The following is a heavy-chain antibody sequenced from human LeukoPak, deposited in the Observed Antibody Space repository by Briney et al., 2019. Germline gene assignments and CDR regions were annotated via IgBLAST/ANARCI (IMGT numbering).Heavy chain of an antibody. D-gene: IGHD6-19*01. CDR1: GFTFSSYA. V-gene: IGHV3-30*04. Sequence: GGSLRLSCAASGFTFSSYAMHWVRQAPGKGLEWVAVISYDGSNKYYADSVKGRFTISRDNSKNTLYLQVNSLRPEDTAVYYCARDAGYSSGWFDYWGQGTLVTVSS. CDR3: ARDAGYSSGWFDY. J-gene: IGHJ4*02. CDR2: ISYDGSNK.